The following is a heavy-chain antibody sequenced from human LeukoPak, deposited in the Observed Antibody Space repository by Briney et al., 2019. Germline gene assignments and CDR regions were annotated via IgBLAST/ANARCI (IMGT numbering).Heavy chain of an antibody. Sequence: GGSLRLSCAASGFRFSHYGMSWVRQAPGKGLEWVSGISENGDNTYYADSVKGRFTISRDNSRDTLYLQMNSLRGEDTAVYYCAQELYYFDYWGQGTLVTVSS. CDR1: GFRFSHYG. CDR3: AQELYYFDY. V-gene: IGHV3-23*01. J-gene: IGHJ4*02. D-gene: IGHD3-10*01. CDR2: ISENGDNT.